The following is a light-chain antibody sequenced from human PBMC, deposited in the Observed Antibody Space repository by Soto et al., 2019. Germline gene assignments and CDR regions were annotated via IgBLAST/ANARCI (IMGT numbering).Light chain of an antibody. CDR2: DSD. Sequence: QSVLTQPPSVSAAPGQKVTISCSGSSSNIGNNYVSWYQQLPGTAPKLLIYDSDKRPSVTPDRFSGSKSGTSATLGITGLQTGDEADYYCGTWDSSRSAVVFGGGTKVTV. CDR3: GTWDSSRSAVV. J-gene: IGLJ2*01. CDR1: SSNIGNNY. V-gene: IGLV1-51*01.